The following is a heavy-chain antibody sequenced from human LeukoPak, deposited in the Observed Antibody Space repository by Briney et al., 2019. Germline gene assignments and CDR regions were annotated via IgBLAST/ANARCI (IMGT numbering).Heavy chain of an antibody. D-gene: IGHD2-21*02. J-gene: IGHJ4*02. CDR1: GFTFSDYY. CDR3: ARDCGGHCYSGFDY. CDR2: ISASGSTI. Sequence: GGSVRLSCAASGFTFSDYYMAWIRQAPGKGLEYISHISASGSTIHYGDSVKGRFTIFRDDARNSVYLQMTSLRAEDTATYFCARDCGGHCYSGFDYWGQGALVTVP. V-gene: IGHV3-11*04.